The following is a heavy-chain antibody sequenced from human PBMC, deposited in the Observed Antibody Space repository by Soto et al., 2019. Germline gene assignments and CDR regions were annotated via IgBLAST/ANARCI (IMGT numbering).Heavy chain of an antibody. CDR3: ARNTLSGYDLRGGYNWFDP. CDR1: GGSISSGGYY. J-gene: IGHJ5*02. V-gene: IGHV4-31*03. CDR2: IYYSGST. Sequence: SETLSLTCTVSGGSISSGGYYWSWIRQHPGKGLEWIGYIYYSGSTYYNPSLKSRVTISVDTSKNQFSLKLSSVTAADTAVYYCARNTLSGYDLRGGYNWFDPWGQGTLVTVSS. D-gene: IGHD5-12*01.